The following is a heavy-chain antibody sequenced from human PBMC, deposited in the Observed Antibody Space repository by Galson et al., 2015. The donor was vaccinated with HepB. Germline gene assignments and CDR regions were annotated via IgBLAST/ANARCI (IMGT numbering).Heavy chain of an antibody. CDR3: TRDQGAYTSPSFRWFDP. CDR1: GYTFTIYG. Sequence: SVKVSCKASGYTFTIYGITWVRQAPGQGLEWMGWISPSNGNTNYAQKFQGRLTMTTDTSTTTAYMELKSLRSDDTAVYYCTRDQGAYTSPSFRWFDPWGQGAPVTVSS. J-gene: IGHJ5*02. D-gene: IGHD2-2*01. V-gene: IGHV1-18*01. CDR2: ISPSNGNT.